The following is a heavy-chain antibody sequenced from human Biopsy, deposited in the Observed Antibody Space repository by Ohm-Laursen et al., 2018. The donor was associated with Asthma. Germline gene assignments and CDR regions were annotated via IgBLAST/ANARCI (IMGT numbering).Heavy chain of an antibody. CDR1: GGSVSSGSYY. CDR2: IYYCRST. V-gene: IGHV4-61*01. J-gene: IGHJ4*02. CDR3: ARERAGYYGSGSYLGY. Sequence: SDTLSLTCTVSGGSVSSGSYYWSWIRQPPGKGLEWIGYIYYCRSTNYNPSLKSRVTISVDTSKNQFSLKLSSVTAADTAVYYCARERAGYYGSGSYLGYWGQGTLVTVSS. D-gene: IGHD3-10*01.